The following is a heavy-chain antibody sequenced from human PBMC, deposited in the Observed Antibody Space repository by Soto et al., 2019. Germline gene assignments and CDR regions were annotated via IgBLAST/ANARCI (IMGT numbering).Heavy chain of an antibody. Sequence: GGSLRLSCAASGFTFSSYGMHWVRQAPGKGLEWVAVISYDGSNKYYADSVKGRFTISRDNSKNTLYLQMNSLRAEDTAVYYCAKGYSSPHGMDVWGQGTTVTVAS. CDR1: GFTFSSYG. CDR2: ISYDGSNK. CDR3: AKGYSSPHGMDV. J-gene: IGHJ6*02. D-gene: IGHD6-13*01. V-gene: IGHV3-30*18.